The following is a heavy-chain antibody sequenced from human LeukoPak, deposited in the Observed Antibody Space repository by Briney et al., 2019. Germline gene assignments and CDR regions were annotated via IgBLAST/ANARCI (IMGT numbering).Heavy chain of an antibody. Sequence: PGGSLRLSCVVSGFTFSDYAMSWVRQAPGKGLEWVSTISGSGGRSYSEDPVKGRFSISRDNSKNTLYLQMDSLRGEDTAVYYCAKDFRIGYSAHFDYWGQGALVTVSS. V-gene: IGHV3-23*01. J-gene: IGHJ4*02. CDR3: AKDFRIGYSAHFDY. CDR2: ISGSGGRS. D-gene: IGHD2-21*01. CDR1: GFTFSDYA.